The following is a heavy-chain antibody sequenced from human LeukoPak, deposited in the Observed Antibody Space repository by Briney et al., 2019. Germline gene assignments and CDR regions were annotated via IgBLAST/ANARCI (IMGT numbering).Heavy chain of an antibody. V-gene: IGHV4-4*07. CDR2: IYTSGST. Sequence: SETLSLTCTVSTGSINSYYWSWVRQPAGKGLEWVGRIYTSGSTNYNPSLKSRVTMSVDKYKKQFSLKLSSVTAADTAVYYCARESATDFDYWGRGTLVTVSS. D-gene: IGHD1-26*01. CDR1: TGSINSYY. CDR3: ARESATDFDY. J-gene: IGHJ4*02.